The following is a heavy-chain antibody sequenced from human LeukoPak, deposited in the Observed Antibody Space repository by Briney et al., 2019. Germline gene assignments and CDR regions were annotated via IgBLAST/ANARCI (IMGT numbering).Heavy chain of an antibody. CDR1: GYTFTGYY. D-gene: IGHD1-26*01. J-gene: IGHJ6*03. CDR2: INPNSGGT. V-gene: IGHV1-2*02. Sequence: GESLKISCKASGYTFTGYYMHWVRQAPGQGLEWMGWINPNSGGTNYAQKFQGRVTMTRDTSISTAYMELSRLRSDDTAVYYCAREDSGSYSGYYYYYMDVWGKGTTVTASS. CDR3: AREDSGSYSGYYYYYMDV.